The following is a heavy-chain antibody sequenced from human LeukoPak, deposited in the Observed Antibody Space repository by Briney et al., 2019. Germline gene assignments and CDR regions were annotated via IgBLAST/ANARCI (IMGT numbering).Heavy chain of an antibody. J-gene: IGHJ4*02. D-gene: IGHD3-9*01. Sequence: GGSLRLSCAASGFTFSSYWMSWVRQAPGKGLEWVAIINQDGSEKYYVDSVKGRFTISRDKAKNSLYLQMNSLRAEDTAVYYCARTPRYFDWLFDYWGQGTLVTDSS. CDR3: ARTPRYFDWLFDY. CDR2: INQDGSEK. CDR1: GFTFSSYW. V-gene: IGHV3-7*01.